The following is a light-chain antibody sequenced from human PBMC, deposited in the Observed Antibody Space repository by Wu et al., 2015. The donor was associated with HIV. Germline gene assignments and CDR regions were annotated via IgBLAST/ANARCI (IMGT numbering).Light chain of an antibody. J-gene: IGKJ1*01. CDR3: QQSYSTPQT. CDR2: ASS. V-gene: IGKV1-39*01. CDR1: QTISSY. Sequence: DIQMTQSPSSLSASVGDRVTITCRASQTISSYLNWYQQKPGKAPKLLISASSNLQSGVPSRFTGSGSGTDFTLTISTLQPEDFATYYCQQSYSTPQTFGQGTKVEI.